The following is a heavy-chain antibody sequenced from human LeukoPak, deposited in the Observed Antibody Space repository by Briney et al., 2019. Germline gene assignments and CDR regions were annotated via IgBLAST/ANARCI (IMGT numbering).Heavy chain of an antibody. J-gene: IGHJ4*02. V-gene: IGHV3-23*01. CDR1: GFTFSIYA. D-gene: IGHD1-1*01. CDR3: ARALDNWNDGVFDY. CDR2: ITSGGDST. Sequence: GGSLRLSCAASGFTFSIYAMSWVRQAPGKGLEWVSSITSGGDSTYYADSVKGRFTISRDNAKNSLYLQMNSLRAEDTAVYYCARALDNWNDGVFDYWGQGTLVTVSS.